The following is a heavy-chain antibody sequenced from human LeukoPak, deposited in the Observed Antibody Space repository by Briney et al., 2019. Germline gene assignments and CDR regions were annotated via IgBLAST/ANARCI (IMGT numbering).Heavy chain of an antibody. V-gene: IGHV3-23*01. J-gene: IGHJ3*02. CDR1: GFTFSSYA. CDR3: AKVPAGYSSSWYEAFDI. D-gene: IGHD6-13*01. Sequence: GGSLRLSCAASGFTFSSYAMSWVRQASRKGLEWVSAISGGGGGTYYADSVKGRFTISRDNSKNTLYLQMNSLRAEDTAVYYCAKVPAGYSSSWYEAFDIWGQGTMVTVSS. CDR2: ISGGGGGT.